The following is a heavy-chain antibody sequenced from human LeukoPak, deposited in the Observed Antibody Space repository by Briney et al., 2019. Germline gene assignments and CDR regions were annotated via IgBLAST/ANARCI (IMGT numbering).Heavy chain of an antibody. CDR1: GFTFSSYA. V-gene: IGHV3-21*01. Sequence: TGGSLRFSCAASGFTFSSYAMSWVRQAPGKGLEWVSSISSSSNYKYYVDSVKGRFTISRDNTKNSMLLQMNSLRAEDTAVYYCARDNHRYYSDSRDYYSFDCWGQGTLVTVSS. CDR2: ISSSSNYK. CDR3: ARDNHRYYSDSRDYYSFDC. J-gene: IGHJ4*02. D-gene: IGHD3-22*01.